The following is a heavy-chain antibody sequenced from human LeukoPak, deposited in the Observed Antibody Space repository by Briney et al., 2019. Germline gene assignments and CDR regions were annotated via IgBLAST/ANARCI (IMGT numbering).Heavy chain of an antibody. Sequence: GGSLRLSCAASGFTFSSYGMHWVRQAPGKGLEWVAVIWYDGSNKYYADSVKGRFTISRDNSKNTLYLQMNSLRAEDTAVYYCARDGGYCTNGVCYLRLAYYFDYWGQGTLDTVSS. D-gene: IGHD2-8*01. V-gene: IGHV3-33*01. CDR2: IWYDGSNK. CDR3: ARDGGYCTNGVCYLRLAYYFDY. CDR1: GFTFSSYG. J-gene: IGHJ4*02.